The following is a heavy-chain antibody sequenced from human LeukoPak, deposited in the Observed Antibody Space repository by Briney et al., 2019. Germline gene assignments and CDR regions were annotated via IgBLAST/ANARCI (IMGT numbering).Heavy chain of an antibody. CDR3: ASTRRIAAAGTEETH. D-gene: IGHD6-13*01. Sequence: SETLSLTCTVSGGSISRYYWSWIRQPPGKGLEWIGYIYYSGSTNYNPSLKSRVTISVDTSKNQFSLKLSSVTAADTAVYYCASTRRIAAAGTEETHWGQGTLVTVSS. V-gene: IGHV4-59*08. J-gene: IGHJ4*02. CDR2: IYYSGST. CDR1: GGSISRYY.